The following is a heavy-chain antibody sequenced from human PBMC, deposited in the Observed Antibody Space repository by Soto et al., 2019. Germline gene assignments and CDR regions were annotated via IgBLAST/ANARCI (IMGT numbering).Heavy chain of an antibody. V-gene: IGHV1-3*01. CDR3: ARQDIVVVPAAILYYYYGMDV. J-gene: IGHJ6*02. D-gene: IGHD2-2*01. CDR2: INAGNGNR. CDR1: GYTFTSYA. Sequence: ASVKVSCKASGYTFTSYAMHWVRQAPGQRLEWMGWINAGNGNRKYSQKFQGRVTITRDTSKNQFSLKLSSVTAADTAVYYCARQDIVVVPAAILYYYYGMDVWGQGTTVTVSS.